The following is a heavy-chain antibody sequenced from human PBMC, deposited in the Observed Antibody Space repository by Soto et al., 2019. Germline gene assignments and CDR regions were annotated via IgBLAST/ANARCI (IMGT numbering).Heavy chain of an antibody. CDR3: ARDVLLWFGELARAIYMDV. CDR2: IIPIFGTA. D-gene: IGHD3-10*01. V-gene: IGHV1-69*01. CDR1: GGTFSSYA. Sequence: APVKVSFKGSGGTFSSYAICWVGPAPRQRVDWMGGIIPIFGTANYAQKFQGRVTITADESTSTAYMELSSLRSEDTAVYYCARDVLLWFGELARAIYMDVWGQGTTVTVSS. J-gene: IGHJ6*02.